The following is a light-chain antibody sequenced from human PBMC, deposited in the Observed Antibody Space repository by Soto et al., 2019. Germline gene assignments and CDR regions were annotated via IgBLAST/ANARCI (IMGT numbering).Light chain of an antibody. Sequence: GDGVTITCRASQSISNRLAWYQQRPGKAPKYLIYDASTLDSGAPSRFSGSGSGTDFTLTIISLQPEDFATYYCQQSYSTPWTFGQGTKVDIK. CDR2: DAS. CDR1: QSISNR. J-gene: IGKJ1*01. CDR3: QQSYSTPWT. V-gene: IGKV1-39*01.